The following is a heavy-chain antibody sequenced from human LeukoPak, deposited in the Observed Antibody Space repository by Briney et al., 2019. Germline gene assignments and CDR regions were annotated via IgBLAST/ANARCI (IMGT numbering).Heavy chain of an antibody. CDR1: GYSFTSYW. CDR2: IYPGDSDT. Sequence: PGESLKISCKGSGYSFTSYWIGWVRQMPGKGLEWMGIIYPGDSDTRYSPSFQGQVTISADKSISTAYLQWSSLKASDTAMHYCARRGDGGYCSGGSCNWFDPWGQGTLVTVSS. J-gene: IGHJ5*02. V-gene: IGHV5-51*03. CDR3: ARRGDGGYCSGGSCNWFDP. D-gene: IGHD2-15*01.